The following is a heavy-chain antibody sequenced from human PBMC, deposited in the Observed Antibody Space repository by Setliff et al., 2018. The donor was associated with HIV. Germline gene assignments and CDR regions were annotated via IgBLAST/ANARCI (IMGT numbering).Heavy chain of an antibody. CDR1: GGTFSSYA. CDR3: ARGQVVGYTYSGIEL. J-gene: IGHJ4*02. V-gene: IGHV1-69*05. D-gene: IGHD5-18*01. CDR2: SIPMYGTS. Sequence: ASVKVSCKASGGTFSSYAISWVRQAPGQGLEWMGGSIPMYGTSNYAQKFQGRVSITTDESTSTTYMELSSLRSDDTAVYYCARGQVVGYTYSGIELWGQGTQVTVSS.